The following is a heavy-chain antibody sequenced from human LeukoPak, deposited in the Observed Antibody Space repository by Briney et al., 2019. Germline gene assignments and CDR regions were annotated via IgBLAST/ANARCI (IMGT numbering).Heavy chain of an antibody. J-gene: IGHJ6*02. D-gene: IGHD2-15*01. V-gene: IGHV1-18*01. CDR3: ARDPPRIVVVVAATNYYGMDV. CDR1: GYTFTSYG. Sequence: ASVKVSCKASGYTFTSYGISWVRQAPGQGLEWMGWISAYNGNTNYAQKLQGRITMTTDTSTSTAYMELRSLRSDDTAVYYCARDPPRIVVVVAATNYYGMDVWGQGTTVTVSS. CDR2: ISAYNGNT.